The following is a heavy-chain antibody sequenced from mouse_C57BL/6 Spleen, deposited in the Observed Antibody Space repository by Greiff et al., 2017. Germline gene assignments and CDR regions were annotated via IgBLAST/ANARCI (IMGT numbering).Heavy chain of an antibody. V-gene: IGHV1-55*01. CDR2: IYPGSGST. CDR1: GYTFTSYW. J-gene: IGHJ3*01. Sequence: QVQLQQPGAELVKSGASVKMSCKASGYTFTSYWITWVKQRPGQGLEWIGDIYPGSGSTNYNEKFKSKATLTVDTSSSTAYMQLSSLTSEASAVYYCARVDGSWFAYWGQGTLVTVSA. CDR3: ARVDGSWFAY. D-gene: IGHD2-3*01.